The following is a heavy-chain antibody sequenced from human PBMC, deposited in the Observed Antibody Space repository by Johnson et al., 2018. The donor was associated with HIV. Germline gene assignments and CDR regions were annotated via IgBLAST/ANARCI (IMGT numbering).Heavy chain of an antibody. Sequence: QVQLVESGGGVVQPGRSLRLSCAASGFTFSSYGMHWVRQAPGKGLEWVAVIWYDGSNKYYADSVKGRFTISRDNSKNTLYLQMNSLIAEDTAVYYCANGDIRYCSSTSCHDGAFDIWGQGTMVTVSS. V-gene: IGHV3-33*06. D-gene: IGHD2-2*01. CDR3: ANGDIRYCSSTSCHDGAFDI. J-gene: IGHJ3*02. CDR2: IWYDGSNK. CDR1: GFTFSSYG.